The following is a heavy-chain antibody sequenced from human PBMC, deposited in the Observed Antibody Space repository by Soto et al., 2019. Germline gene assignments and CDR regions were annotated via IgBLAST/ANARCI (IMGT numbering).Heavy chain of an antibody. Sequence: GGSLSLSCAASGFTFSSYAMSWVRQAPGKGLEWVSAISGSGGSTYYADSVKGRFTISRDNSKNTLYLQMNSLRAEDTAVYYCAKAYCSGGSCCHFDYWGQGTLVTVSS. CDR2: ISGSGGST. V-gene: IGHV3-23*01. J-gene: IGHJ4*02. D-gene: IGHD2-15*01. CDR3: AKAYCSGGSCCHFDY. CDR1: GFTFSSYA.